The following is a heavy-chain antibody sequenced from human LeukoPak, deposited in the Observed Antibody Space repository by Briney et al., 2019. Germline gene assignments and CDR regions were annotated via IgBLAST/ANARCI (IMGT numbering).Heavy chain of an antibody. CDR2: ISYDGSNK. J-gene: IGHJ4*02. CDR3: AKGLYYYDSSGYSPFDY. V-gene: IGHV3-30*18. D-gene: IGHD3-22*01. Sequence: PGGSLRLSCAASGFTFRTYGMHWVRQAPGKGLEWVAVISYDGSNKYYADSVKGRFTISRDNSKNTLYLQMDSLRAEDTAVYYCAKGLYYYDSSGYSPFDYWGQGTLVTVSS. CDR1: GFTFRTYG.